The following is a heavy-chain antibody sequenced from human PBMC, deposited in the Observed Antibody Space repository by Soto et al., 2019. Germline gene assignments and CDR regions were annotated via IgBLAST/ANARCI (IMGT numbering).Heavy chain of an antibody. Sequence: SVKVSCKASGGTFSSYAISWVRQAPGQGLEWMGGIIPIFGTANYAQKFQGRVTITADESTSTAYMELSSLRSEDTAVYYCARVLPGGYDPFDYWGQGTLVTVSS. V-gene: IGHV1-69*13. D-gene: IGHD5-12*01. CDR1: GGTFSSYA. CDR3: ARVLPGGYDPFDY. J-gene: IGHJ4*02. CDR2: IIPIFGTA.